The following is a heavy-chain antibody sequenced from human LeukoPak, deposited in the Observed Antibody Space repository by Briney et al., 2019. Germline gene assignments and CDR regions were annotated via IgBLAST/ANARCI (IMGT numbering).Heavy chain of an antibody. CDR2: VHYSGTT. Sequence: NPSETLSLTCTVSDGSITNNDWSWVRQTPGKGLEFIGYVHYSGTTNYNPSLKSRVTISVDTSKNQFSLKLSSVTAADTAVYYCARGNPLAVAGIERLNYYYGMDVWGQGTTVTVSS. CDR1: DGSITNND. V-gene: IGHV4-59*12. J-gene: IGHJ6*02. D-gene: IGHD6-19*01. CDR3: ARGNPLAVAGIERLNYYYGMDV.